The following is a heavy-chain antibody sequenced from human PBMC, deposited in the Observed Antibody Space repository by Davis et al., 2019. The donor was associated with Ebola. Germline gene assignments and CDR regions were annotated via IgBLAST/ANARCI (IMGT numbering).Heavy chain of an antibody. V-gene: IGHV6-1*01. J-gene: IGHJ5*02. Sequence: HSQTLSLTCAISGDSVSSGGWNWIRQSPSRGLEWLGRTYYNSDWYNDYAVSVKGRITINPDTSRNQFYLQLNSVTPEDTAVYYCTRGWLRGWFDPWGQGTLVIVSS. CDR2: TYYNSDWYN. D-gene: IGHD5-12*01. CDR3: TRGWLRGWFDP. CDR1: GDSVSSGG.